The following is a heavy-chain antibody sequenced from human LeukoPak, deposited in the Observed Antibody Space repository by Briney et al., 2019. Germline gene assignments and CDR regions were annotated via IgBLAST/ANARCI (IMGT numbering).Heavy chain of an antibody. J-gene: IGHJ3*02. V-gene: IGHV1-2*02. CDR2: IKPYNGET. CDR1: GYTFTGYY. CDR3: ARATREIRYFDWSDAFEI. Sequence: GASVKVSCKASGYTFTGYYMHWVRQAPGQGLECMGWIKPYNGETKYAQKFQGRLTLTRDTSISTAYMELSRLRSDDTAVYYCARATREIRYFDWSDAFEIWGQGTMVTVSS. D-gene: IGHD3-9*01.